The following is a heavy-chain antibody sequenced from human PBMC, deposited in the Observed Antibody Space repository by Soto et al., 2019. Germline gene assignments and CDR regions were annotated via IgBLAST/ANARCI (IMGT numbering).Heavy chain of an antibody. Sequence: GESLKISCNGSGYSFTIYCISWVLQMPGKGLDWMWRIDPSDSYTNYNPSFQGHVTISADKSISTAYLQWSSLKASDTAMYYCARVSRRDGYNWIGYYYYYGMDVWGQGTTVTVSS. CDR2: IDPSDSYT. CDR1: GYSFTIYC. V-gene: IGHV5-10-1*01. D-gene: IGHD5-12*01. CDR3: ARVSRRDGYNWIGYYYYYGMDV. J-gene: IGHJ6*02.